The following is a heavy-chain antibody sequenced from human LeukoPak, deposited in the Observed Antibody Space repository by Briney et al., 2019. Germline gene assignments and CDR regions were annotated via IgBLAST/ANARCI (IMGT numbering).Heavy chain of an antibody. CDR1: GGSISSSRYY. Sequence: PSETLSLTCTVSGGSISSSRYYWGWIRQPPGKGLEWIGNIHYSGSTYYNPSLESRVTVSVDTSENQFSLKLSSVAAADTAVYFCVRTRLSDHIVPAAERADDACDMWGQGTMVTVSS. D-gene: IGHD2-2*01. CDR2: IHYSGST. V-gene: IGHV4-39*07. CDR3: VRTRLSDHIVPAAERADDACDM. J-gene: IGHJ3*02.